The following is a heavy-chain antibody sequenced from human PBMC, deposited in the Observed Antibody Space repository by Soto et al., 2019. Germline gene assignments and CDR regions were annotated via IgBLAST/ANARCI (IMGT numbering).Heavy chain of an antibody. CDR2: INWNSGSI. V-gene: IGHV3-9*01. Sequence: EVQLVESGGGLVQPRRSLRLSCAASGFTFDDYAMHWVRQAPGKGLEWVSSINWNSGSIGYADSVKGRFTISRDNAKNSLYLQMNSLRAEDTALYYCAKDDYSSSSGMDYWGQGTLVTVSS. CDR3: AKDDYSSSSGMDY. D-gene: IGHD6-6*01. J-gene: IGHJ4*02. CDR1: GFTFDDYA.